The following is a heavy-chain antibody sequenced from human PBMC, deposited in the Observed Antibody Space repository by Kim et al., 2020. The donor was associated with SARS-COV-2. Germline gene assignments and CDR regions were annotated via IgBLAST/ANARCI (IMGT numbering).Heavy chain of an antibody. V-gene: IGHV4-39*01. CDR3: ARQVTMVRGVIQYYYYGMDV. D-gene: IGHD3-10*01. CDR2: IYYSGST. Sequence: SETLSLTCTVSGGSISSSSYYWGWIHQPPGKGLEWIGSIYYSGSTYYNPSLKSRVTISVDTSKNQFSLKLSSVTAADTAVYYCARQVTMVRGVIQYYYYGMDVWGQGTTVTVSS. CDR1: GGSISSSSYY. J-gene: IGHJ6*02.